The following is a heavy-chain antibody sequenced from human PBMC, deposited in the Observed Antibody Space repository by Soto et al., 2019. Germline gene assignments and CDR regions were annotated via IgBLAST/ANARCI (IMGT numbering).Heavy chain of an antibody. V-gene: IGHV4-61*05. Sequence: PSETLSLTCTVSGGSISSSSYYWGWIRQPPGKGLEWIGYIYYSGSTNYNPSLKSRVTISVDTSKNQFSLKLGSVTAADTAVYYCARLTYGDAIDYWGQGTLVTVSS. CDR3: ARLTYGDAIDY. J-gene: IGHJ4*02. CDR2: IYYSGST. D-gene: IGHD4-17*01. CDR1: GGSISSSSYY.